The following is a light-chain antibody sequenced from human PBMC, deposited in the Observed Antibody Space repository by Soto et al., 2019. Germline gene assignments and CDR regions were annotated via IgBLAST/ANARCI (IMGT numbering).Light chain of an antibody. CDR1: SSDVAGYNY. Sequence: QSVLTQPPSASGSPGQSVTISCTGTSSDVAGYNYVSWYQQHPGKAPKVMIYEVSKRPSGVPDRFSGSKSGNTASLTVSGLQAEDEADYYCSSFAGSNEMVFGGGTKLTVL. J-gene: IGLJ2*01. CDR2: EVS. CDR3: SSFAGSNEMV. V-gene: IGLV2-8*01.